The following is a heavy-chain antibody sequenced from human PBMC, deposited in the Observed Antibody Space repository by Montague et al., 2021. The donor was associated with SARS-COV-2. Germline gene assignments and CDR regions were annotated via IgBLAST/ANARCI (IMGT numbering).Heavy chain of an antibody. CDR1: GFTFSNSA. CDR3: AKDSYYYGLGYGMDV. Sequence: SLRLSCAASGFTFSNSAMNWARQAPGKGLEWVSGSSGSDGGTHYADSVKGRFTISRDNSKNVLYLQMNSLRAKDTALYYCAKDSYYYGLGYGMDVWGQGTTVTVSS. J-gene: IGHJ6*02. V-gene: IGHV3-23*01. CDR2: SSGSDGGT. D-gene: IGHD3-10*01.